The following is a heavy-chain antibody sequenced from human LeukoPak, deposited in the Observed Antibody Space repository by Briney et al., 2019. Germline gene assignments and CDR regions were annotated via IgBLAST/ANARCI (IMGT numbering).Heavy chain of an antibody. J-gene: IGHJ3*01. CDR3: VYPGGYCPSGVCSDV. V-gene: IGHV3-30*02. Sequence: RAGGSLRLSCAASGFTFSSYGMHWVRQAPGKGLEWVAFIRYDGSNKYYTDSVKGLFTISRDNPKSTLYLQMNNLRAEDTAVYYCVYPGGYCPSGVCSDVWGQGTVVTVSS. D-gene: IGHD2-8*01. CDR1: GFTFSSYG. CDR2: IRYDGSNK.